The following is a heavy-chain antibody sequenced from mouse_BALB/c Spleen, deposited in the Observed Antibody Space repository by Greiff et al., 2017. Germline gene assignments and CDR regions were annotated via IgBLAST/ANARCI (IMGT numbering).Heavy chain of an antibody. CDR2: IDPANGNT. CDR3: ATGSRL. CDR1: GFNIKDTY. D-gene: IGHD1-1*01. Sequence: EVQLQESGAELVKPGASVKLSCTASGFNIKDTYMHWVKQRPEQGLEWIGRIDPANGNTKYDPKFQGKATITADTSSNTAYLQLSSLTSEDTAVYYCATGSRLWGQGTSVTVSS. V-gene: IGHV14-3*02. J-gene: IGHJ4*01.